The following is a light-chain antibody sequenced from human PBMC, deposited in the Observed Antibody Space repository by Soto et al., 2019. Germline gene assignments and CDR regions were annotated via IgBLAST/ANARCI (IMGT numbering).Light chain of an antibody. V-gene: IGKV3-15*01. CDR3: QQYNNWPPLT. Sequence: IVMMQSPATLSVSPGERVTLSCRASQSVSNNLAWYQQKPGQAPRLLIYAASTRATGLPARFSGSGSGTQFTLTISSLQSEDFAVYYCQQYNNWPPLTFGGGTKVEIK. J-gene: IGKJ4*01. CDR1: QSVSNN. CDR2: AAS.